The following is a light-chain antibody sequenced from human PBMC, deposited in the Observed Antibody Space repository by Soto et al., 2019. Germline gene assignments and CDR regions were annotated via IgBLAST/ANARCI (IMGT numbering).Light chain of an antibody. CDR2: RAS. CDR3: QHYIGYSTWT. Sequence: DIVLTQSPGTLSLSPGERATLSCRASQSVIANYLAWYQQKPGQAPRLLIYRASSRATGIPDRFSGTGSGTDFTLTISSLQPDDFATYYCQHYIGYSTWTFGQGTKVEIK. CDR1: QSVIANY. V-gene: IGKV3-20*01. J-gene: IGKJ1*01.